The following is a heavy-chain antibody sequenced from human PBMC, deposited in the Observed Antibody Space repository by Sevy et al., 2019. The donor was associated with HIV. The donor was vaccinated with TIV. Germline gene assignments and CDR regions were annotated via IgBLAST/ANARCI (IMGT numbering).Heavy chain of an antibody. D-gene: IGHD4-4*01. J-gene: IGHJ4*02. V-gene: IGHV3-48*02. Sequence: GGSLRLSCAASGFTFSSYSMNWVRQAPGKGLEWVSYISNISRTIYYADSVRGRFTISRDNAKNSLYLQMNSLRDEDTAVYYCATLFHYSSQFDCWDQGTLVTVSS. CDR3: ATLFHYSSQFDC. CDR1: GFTFSSYS. CDR2: ISNISRTI.